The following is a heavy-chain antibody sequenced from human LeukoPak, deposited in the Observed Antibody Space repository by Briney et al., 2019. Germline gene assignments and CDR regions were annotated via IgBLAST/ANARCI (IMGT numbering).Heavy chain of an antibody. D-gene: IGHD3-22*01. CDR1: GYSISSGYY. CDR3: ARDSGDYYDSSGYAYFDY. J-gene: IGHJ4*02. CDR2: IYHSGST. Sequence: PSETLSLTCTVSGYSISSGYYWGWIRQPPGKGLEWIASIYHSGSTYYNPSLKSRVTISVDTSKNQFSLKLSSVTAADTAVYYCARDSGDYYDSSGYAYFDYWGQGTLVTVSS. V-gene: IGHV4-38-2*02.